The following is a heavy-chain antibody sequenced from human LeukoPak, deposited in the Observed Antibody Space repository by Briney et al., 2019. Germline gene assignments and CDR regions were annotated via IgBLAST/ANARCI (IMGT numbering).Heavy chain of an antibody. CDR2: INSDGSST. Sequence: PGGSLRLSCAASGFTVSSNYMSWVRQAPGKGLVWVSRINSDGSSTSYADSVKGRFTISRDNAKNTLYLQMNSLRAEDTAVYYCARDRSDAYCYYGMDVWGQGTTVTVSS. CDR1: GFTVSSNY. CDR3: ARDRSDAYCYYGMDV. D-gene: IGHD2-8*01. V-gene: IGHV3-74*01. J-gene: IGHJ6*02.